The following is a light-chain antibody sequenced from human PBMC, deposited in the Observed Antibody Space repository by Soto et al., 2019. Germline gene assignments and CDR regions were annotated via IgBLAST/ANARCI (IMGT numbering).Light chain of an antibody. V-gene: IGLV3-21*04. CDR1: NIGSKS. J-gene: IGLJ2*01. CDR2: YDS. CDR3: QVWDSSSDHVV. Sequence: SYELTQPPSVSVAPGKTAKITCGGNNIGSKSGHWYQQKPGQAPVLVIYYDSARPSGIPERFSGSNSGNTATLSIGRVEAGDEADYYCQVWDSSSDHVVFGGGTKLTVL.